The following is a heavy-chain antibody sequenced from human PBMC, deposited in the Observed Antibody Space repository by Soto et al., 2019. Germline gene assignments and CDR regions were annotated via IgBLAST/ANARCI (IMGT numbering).Heavy chain of an antibody. J-gene: IGHJ4*02. V-gene: IGHV3-53*01. CDR3: ARGPYDSSGYYPYYFDY. CDR1: GFTVSSNY. D-gene: IGHD3-22*01. CDR2: IYSGGST. Sequence: PGGSLRLSCAASGFTVSSNYMSWVRQAPGKGLEWVSVIYSGGSTYYADSVKGRFTISRDNSKDTLYLQMNSLRAEDTAVYYCARGPYDSSGYYPYYFDYWGQGTLVTVSS.